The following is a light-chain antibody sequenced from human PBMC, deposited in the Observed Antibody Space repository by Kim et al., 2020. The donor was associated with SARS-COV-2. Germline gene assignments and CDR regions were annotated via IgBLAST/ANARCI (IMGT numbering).Light chain of an antibody. Sequence: AVQMTQSPSSLSASVGDRVTITCRASQAIRNDLSWYQQKPGKAPKLLIYAASSLQTGVPSRFSGSGSGTDFTLTISSLQSEDFATYYCLEDYNYPLTFGGGTKVDIK. CDR3: LEDYNYPLT. CDR2: AAS. CDR1: QAIRND. J-gene: IGKJ4*01. V-gene: IGKV1-6*01.